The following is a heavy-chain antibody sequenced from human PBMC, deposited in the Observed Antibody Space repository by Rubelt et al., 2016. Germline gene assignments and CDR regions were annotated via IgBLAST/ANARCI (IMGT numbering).Heavy chain of an antibody. Sequence: QVQLVQSGAEVKKPGASVKVSCKVSGYTLTELSMHWVRQAPGKGLEWMGGFDPEDGETIYAQKFQGRVTMPGDTSTDTAYMELSSLRSEDTAVYYCATGIVVVPAHVPSRDYWGQGTLVTVSS. CDR1: GYTLTELS. CDR2: FDPEDGET. D-gene: IGHD2-2*01. V-gene: IGHV1-24*01. CDR3: ATGIVVVPAHVPSRDY. J-gene: IGHJ4*02.